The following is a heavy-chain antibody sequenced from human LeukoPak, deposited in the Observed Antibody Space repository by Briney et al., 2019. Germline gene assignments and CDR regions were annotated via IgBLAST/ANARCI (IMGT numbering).Heavy chain of an antibody. CDR3: AKSPTTLGYYYYGMDV. D-gene: IGHD1-1*01. CDR2: ISGNSDSI. CDR1: GFTFDNYA. Sequence: PGGSQRLSCAASGFTFDNYAMHWVRQSPGKGLEWVSGISGNSDSIGYADSVKGRFTISRDNSKNTLYLQMNSLRAEDTAVYYCAKSPTTLGYYYYGMDVWGQGTTVTVSS. V-gene: IGHV3-9*01. J-gene: IGHJ6*02.